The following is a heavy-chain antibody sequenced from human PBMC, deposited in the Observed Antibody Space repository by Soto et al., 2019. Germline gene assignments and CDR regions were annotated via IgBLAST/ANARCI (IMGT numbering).Heavy chain of an antibody. D-gene: IGHD1-26*01. J-gene: IGHJ1*01. CDR2: IYYSGST. CDR3: ARAPLGGLLHD. V-gene: IGHV4-31*03. CDR1: GGSISSGGYY. Sequence: QVQLQESGPGLVKPSQTLSLTCTVSGGSISSGGYYWSWIRQHPGKGLEWIGYIYYSGSTCYNPSRPSXVTXSXVPAKNLFSLKLSSVTAADTAVYYGARAPLGGLLHDWGQGTLVTVSS.